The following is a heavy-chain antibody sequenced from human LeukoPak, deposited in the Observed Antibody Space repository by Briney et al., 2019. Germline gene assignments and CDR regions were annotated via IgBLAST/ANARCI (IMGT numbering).Heavy chain of an antibody. D-gene: IGHD3-10*01. CDR1: GFTFSSSD. CDR2: ISYDGYNK. J-gene: IGHJ4*02. CDR3: AKDGGSGSYSQYYFDY. V-gene: IGHV3-30*18. Sequence: GRSLRLSCAASGFTFSSSDIHWVRQAPGKGLEWVAIISYDGYNKFYADSVKGRFTISRDNSKSTLYLQMNSLRAEDTAEYYCAKDGGSGSYSQYYFDYWGQGTLVTVS.